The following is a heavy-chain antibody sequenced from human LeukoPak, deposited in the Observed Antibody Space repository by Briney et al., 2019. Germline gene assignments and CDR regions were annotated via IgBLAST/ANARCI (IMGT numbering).Heavy chain of an antibody. J-gene: IGHJ4*02. CDR2: ISSSSSYI. D-gene: IGHD5-18*01. CDR3: ARSTVMVSRPTDY. V-gene: IGHV3-21*01. Sequence: PGGSLRLSCAASGFTFSSYSMNWVRQAPGKGLEWVSSISSSSSYIYYADSVKGRFTISRDNAKNSLYLQMNSLRAEDTAVYYCARSTVMVSRPTDYWGQGALVTVSS. CDR1: GFTFSSYS.